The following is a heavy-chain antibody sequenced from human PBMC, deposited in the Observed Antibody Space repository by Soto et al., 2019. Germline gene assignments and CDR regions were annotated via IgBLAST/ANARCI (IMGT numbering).Heavy chain of an antibody. D-gene: IGHD6-19*01. J-gene: IGHJ3*02. CDR3: ARQQWLVLNAFDI. CDR2: IYYSGST. V-gene: IGHV4-59*01. Sequence: QVQLQESGPGLVKPSETLSLTCTVSGGSISSYYWSWIRQPPEKGLEWIGYIYYSGSTNYNPSLKSRVTISVDTSTTPFSLKLSSVTAADTAVYYCARQQWLVLNAFDIWGQGTMVTVSS. CDR1: GGSISSYY.